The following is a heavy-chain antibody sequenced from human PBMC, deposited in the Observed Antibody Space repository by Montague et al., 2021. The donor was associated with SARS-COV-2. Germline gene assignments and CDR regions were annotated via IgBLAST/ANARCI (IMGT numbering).Heavy chain of an antibody. CDR3: ARGRIDVNMIEVVVAGASFYMDV. Sequence: SETLSLTCAVYGGSFSGYHWSWIRQSPGKGLEWIGEIITSGSTNYNPSLKSRITISGDTSKNQYSLKLTSVTAAATAAYDCARGRIDVNMIEVVVAGASFYMDVWGQGTTVTVSS. V-gene: IGHV4-34*01. CDR2: IITSGST. J-gene: IGHJ6*03. D-gene: IGHD3-22*01. CDR1: GGSFSGYH.